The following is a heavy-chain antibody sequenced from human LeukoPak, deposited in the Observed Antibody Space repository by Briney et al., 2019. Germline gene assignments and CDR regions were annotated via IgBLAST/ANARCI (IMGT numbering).Heavy chain of an antibody. D-gene: IGHD3-16*02. CDR1: GGSFSGYY. J-gene: IGHJ5*02. CDR3: ARGVHYDYVWGSYRRNWFDP. V-gene: IGHV4-34*01. Sequence: SETLSLTCAVYGGSFSGYYWSWIRQPPGKGLEWIGEINHSGSTNYNPSLKSRVTISVDTSKNQFSLKLGSVTAADTAVYYCARGVHYDYVWGSYRRNWFDPWGQGTLVTVSS. CDR2: INHSGST.